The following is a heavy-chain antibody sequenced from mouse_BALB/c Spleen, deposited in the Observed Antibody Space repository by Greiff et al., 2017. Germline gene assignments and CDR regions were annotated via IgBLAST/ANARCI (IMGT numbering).Heavy chain of an antibody. J-gene: IGHJ3*01. CDR2: IRNKANGYTT. V-gene: IGHV7-3*02. CDR3: ARDIGYDGAY. CDR1: GFTFTVYY. D-gene: IGHD2-14*01. Sequence: EVQRVESGGGLVQPGGSLRLSCATSGFTFTVYYMSWVRQPPGKALEWLGFIRNKANGYTTEYSASVKGRFTISRDNSQSILYLQMNTLRAEDSATYYCARDIGYDGAYWGQGTLVTVSA.